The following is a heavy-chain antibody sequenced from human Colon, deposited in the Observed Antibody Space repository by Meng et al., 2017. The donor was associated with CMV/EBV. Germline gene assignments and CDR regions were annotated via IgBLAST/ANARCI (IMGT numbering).Heavy chain of an antibody. D-gene: IGHD3-3*01. CDR3: TKSSKYYDFWSAYAFDV. CDR1: GFAVGQYA. J-gene: IGHJ3*01. V-gene: IGHV3-21*04. CDR2: ISSSGRYT. Sequence: GESLKISCAASGFAVGQYALNWVRQAPGKGLQWVSSISSSGRYTYYADSVQGRFTVSRDNAENSVHLQMNSLGAEDTSIYYCTKSSKYYDFWSAYAFDVWGRGTTVTVSS.